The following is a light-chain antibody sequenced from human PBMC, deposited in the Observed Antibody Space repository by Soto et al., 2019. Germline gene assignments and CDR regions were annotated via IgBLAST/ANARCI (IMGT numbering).Light chain of an antibody. Sequence: QSVLTQPPSVSGAPGQRVTISCTGSNSNIGAGYDVHWYQQLPGTAPKLLIYGNINRPSGVPDRFSGSKSGTSASLAITGLQAEDEADYYCHSYDSSLSGYVFGSGTKLTVL. CDR3: HSYDSSLSGYV. V-gene: IGLV1-40*01. J-gene: IGLJ1*01. CDR2: GNI. CDR1: NSNIGAGYD.